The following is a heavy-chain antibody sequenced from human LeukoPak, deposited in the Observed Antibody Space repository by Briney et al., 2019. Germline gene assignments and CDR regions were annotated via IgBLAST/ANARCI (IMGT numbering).Heavy chain of an antibody. V-gene: IGHV3-48*03. D-gene: IGHD6-13*01. CDR3: ARDGMAAAGPKGDY. CDR1: GFTFSSYE. Sequence: GGSLRLSCAASGFTFSSYEMNWVRQAPGQGLEWVSYISSSGSTIYYADSVKGRFTISRDNAKNSLYLQMNSLRAEDTAVYYCARDGMAAAGPKGDYWGQGTLVTVSS. CDR2: ISSSGSTI. J-gene: IGHJ4*02.